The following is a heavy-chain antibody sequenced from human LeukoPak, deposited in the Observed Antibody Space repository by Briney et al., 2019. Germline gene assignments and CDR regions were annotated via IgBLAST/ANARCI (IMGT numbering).Heavy chain of an antibody. CDR1: GFAFSSYA. D-gene: IGHD6-19*01. CDR3: AKDRGHSSGWYNFFDY. J-gene: IGHJ4*02. CDR2: ISGSGGST. Sequence: GGSLRLSCAASGFAFSSYAMSWVRQAPGEGLEWVSAISGSGGSTYCPDSVQGRFTISRDNSKNTLYLQMNSLRAEDTAVYYCAKDRGHSSGWYNFFDYWGQGALVTVSS. V-gene: IGHV3-23*01.